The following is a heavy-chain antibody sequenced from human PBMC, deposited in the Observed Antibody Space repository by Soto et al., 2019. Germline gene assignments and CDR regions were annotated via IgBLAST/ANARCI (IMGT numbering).Heavy chain of an antibody. Sequence: SETLSLTCAVYGGSFSGYYWSWIRQPPGKGLEWIGEINHSGSTNYNPSLKSRVTISVDTSKNQFSLKLSSVTAADTAVYYCARGPIRFGVLRGYYYYGMDVWGQGTTVTVSS. CDR3: ARGPIRFGVLRGYYYYGMDV. CDR1: GGSFSGYY. J-gene: IGHJ6*02. CDR2: INHSGST. V-gene: IGHV4-34*01. D-gene: IGHD2-8*01.